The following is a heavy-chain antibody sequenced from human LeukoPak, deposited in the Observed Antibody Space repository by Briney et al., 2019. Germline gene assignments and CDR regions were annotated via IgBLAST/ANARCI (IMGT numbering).Heavy chain of an antibody. Sequence: PGGSLSPSCPASGFTLTSYAMSWVRQPPVKGLEWASAISGSGGSTYYADSVKGRFTISRDNSKNTLYLQMNSLRAEDTAVYYCAKVRAFAARTYCSGGSCYAPARGYFDYWGQGTLVTVSS. CDR3: AKVRAFAARTYCSGGSCYAPARGYFDY. V-gene: IGHV3-23*01. D-gene: IGHD2-15*01. J-gene: IGHJ4*02. CDR2: ISGSGGST. CDR1: GFTLTSYA.